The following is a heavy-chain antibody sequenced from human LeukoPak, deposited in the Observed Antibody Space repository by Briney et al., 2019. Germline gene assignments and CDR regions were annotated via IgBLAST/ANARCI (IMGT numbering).Heavy chain of an antibody. V-gene: IGHV3-33*01. Sequence: PGGSLRLSCAASGFTFSSYGMHWVRQAPGKGLKWVAVIWYDGSNKYYADSVKGRFTISRDNSKNTLYLQMNSLRAEDTAVYYCARDLSDSSGYYYADYWGQGTLVTVSS. CDR2: IWYDGSNK. CDR3: ARDLSDSSGYYYADY. J-gene: IGHJ4*02. CDR1: GFTFSSYG. D-gene: IGHD3-22*01.